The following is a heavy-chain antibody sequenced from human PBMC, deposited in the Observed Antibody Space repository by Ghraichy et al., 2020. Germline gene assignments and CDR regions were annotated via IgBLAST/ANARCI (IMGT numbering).Heavy chain of an antibody. Sequence: GGSLRLSCAASGFTFSSYGMHWVRQAPGKGLEWVAVIWYDGSNKYYADSVKGRFTISRDNSKNTLYLQMNSLRAEDTDVYYCARDPGYSGYDYGEYFDYWGQGTLVTVSS. D-gene: IGHD5-12*01. V-gene: IGHV3-33*08. CDR3: ARDPGYSGYDYGEYFDY. CDR2: IWYDGSNK. J-gene: IGHJ4*02. CDR1: GFTFSSYG.